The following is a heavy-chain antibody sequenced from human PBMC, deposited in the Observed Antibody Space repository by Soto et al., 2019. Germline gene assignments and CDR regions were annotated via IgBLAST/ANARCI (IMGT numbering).Heavy chain of an antibody. CDR1: GLTFSSYG. Sequence: EAQLLESEGGLIRRGGSLRLSCAGSGLTFSSYGLTWVRQAQGKGLEWVSSISGDGTGTYYADSVKGRFTISRDNSKNMMYLQMNSLRAEDTAIYHCAKDPNGDYVGAFDDWGQGTLVTVSS. J-gene: IGHJ4*02. D-gene: IGHD2-21*02. CDR3: AKDPNGDYVGAFDD. CDR2: ISGDGTGT. V-gene: IGHV3-23*01.